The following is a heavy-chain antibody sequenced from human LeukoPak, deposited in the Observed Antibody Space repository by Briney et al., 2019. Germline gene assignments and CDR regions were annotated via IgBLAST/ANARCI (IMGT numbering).Heavy chain of an antibody. CDR2: LSDAGVTT. V-gene: IGHV3-23*01. J-gene: IGHJ4*02. CDR1: RFTLSRSV. Sequence: GGSLRLPRAASRFTLSRSVMRWVRPAAGKGLAWVSALSDAGVTTYYAGTVKGRFTVSRDGSKNTMFLQMNSLRAEDTAVYYCASVRFGKSWTSQNEYGGQGTLVSVSS. CDR3: ASVRFGKSWTSQNEY. D-gene: IGHD2/OR15-2a*01.